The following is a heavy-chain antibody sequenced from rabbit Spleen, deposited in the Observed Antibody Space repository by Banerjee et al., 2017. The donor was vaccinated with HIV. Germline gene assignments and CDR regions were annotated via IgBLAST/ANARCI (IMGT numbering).Heavy chain of an antibody. J-gene: IGHJ4*01. CDR1: GFSLDSDYV. CDR3: ARYNPGTTYYFNL. CDR2: INSATYKS. D-gene: IGHD7-1*01. V-gene: IGHV1S47*01. Sequence: QEHLVESGGGLVQPEGSLTLTCTASGFSLDSDYVICWVRQAPGTGLEWIACINSATYKSVYAKWAKGPFTISRTTSLNTVTLQMTSLTAADTATYFCARYNPGTTYYFNLWGQGTLVTVS.